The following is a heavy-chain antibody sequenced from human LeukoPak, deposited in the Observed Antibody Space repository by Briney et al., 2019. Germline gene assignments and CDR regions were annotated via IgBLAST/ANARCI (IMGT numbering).Heavy chain of an antibody. V-gene: IGHV1-2*02. CDR1: GYTFTGYY. D-gene: IGHD1-20*01. J-gene: IGHJ5*02. CDR3: ARAAYNWNDGWFDP. Sequence: ASVKGSCKASGYTFTGYYMHWVRQAPGQGLEWMGWINPNSGGTNYARKFQGRVTMTRDTSISTAYMELSRLRSDDTAVYYCARAAYNWNDGWFDPWGQGTLVTVSS. CDR2: INPNSGGT.